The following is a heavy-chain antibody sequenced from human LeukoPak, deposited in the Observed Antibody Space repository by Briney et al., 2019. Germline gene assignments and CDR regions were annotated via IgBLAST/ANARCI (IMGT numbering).Heavy chain of an antibody. CDR1: GGSISSYY. J-gene: IGHJ3*02. CDR3: SRGGGSYHRDGAFDI. CDR2: IYYSGST. Sequence: SETLSLTFTVSGGSISSYYWSWIRQPPGKGLEWIGYIYYSGSTNYNPSLKSRVTISVDTSKNQFSLKLSSVTAADTAVYYCSRGGGSYHRDGAFDIWGQGTMVTVSS. D-gene: IGHD1-26*01. V-gene: IGHV4-59*01.